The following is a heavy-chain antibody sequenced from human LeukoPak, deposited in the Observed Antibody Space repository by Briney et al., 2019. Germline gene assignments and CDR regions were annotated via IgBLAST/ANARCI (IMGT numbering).Heavy chain of an antibody. Sequence: GGSLRLSCAGSGFTFSSYAMHWVRQAPGKGLEWVAVISYDGGNKYYADSVKGRFTISRDNSKNTLYLQMNSLRAEDTAVYYCARDGYSSGWYSRFFDYWGQGTLVTVSS. CDR3: ARDGYSSGWYSRFFDY. D-gene: IGHD6-19*01. CDR1: GFTFSSYA. V-gene: IGHV3-30-3*01. CDR2: ISYDGGNK. J-gene: IGHJ4*02.